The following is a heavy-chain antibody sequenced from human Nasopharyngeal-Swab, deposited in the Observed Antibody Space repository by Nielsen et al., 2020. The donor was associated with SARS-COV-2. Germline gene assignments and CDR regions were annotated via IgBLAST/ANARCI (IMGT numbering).Heavy chain of an antibody. CDR1: GVSITRQY. CDR3: AKEGATGWFDP. Sequence: SETLSLTCTVSGVSITRQYWSWIRQHPGQGLEWIGYISHNSGTSYNPSLKSRVTMFMDTSKNQFSLRLTSVTAADTAVYYCAKEGATGWFDPCGQGTLVTVSS. CDR2: ISHNSGT. V-gene: IGHV4-59*11. J-gene: IGHJ5*02.